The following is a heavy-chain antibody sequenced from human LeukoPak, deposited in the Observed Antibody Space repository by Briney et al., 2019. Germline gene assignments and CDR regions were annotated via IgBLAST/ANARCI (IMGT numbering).Heavy chain of an antibody. CDR3: ARGRTWFDP. V-gene: IGHV4-34*01. CDR1: GGSFSGCY. J-gene: IGHJ5*02. Sequence: SETLSLTCAVYGGSFSGCYWSWIRQPPGKGLEWIGEINHSGSTNYNPSLKSRVTISVDTSKNQFSLKLSSVTAADTAVYYCARGRTWFDPWGQGTLVTVSS. CDR2: INHSGST.